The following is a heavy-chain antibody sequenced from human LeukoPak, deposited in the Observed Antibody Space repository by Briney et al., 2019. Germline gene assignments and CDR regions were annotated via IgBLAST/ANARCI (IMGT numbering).Heavy chain of an antibody. V-gene: IGHV3-21*01. J-gene: IGHJ3*02. CDR2: ISSSSSYI. CDR1: GFTFSRHS. Sequence: GGSLRLSCAASGFTFSRHSMNWVRQAPGKGLEWVSSISSSSSYIYYADSVKGRFTISRDNAKNSLFLQMSSLRAEDTAVYYCARDGSGYDDAFDIWGQGTMVTVSS. D-gene: IGHD3-10*01. CDR3: ARDGSGYDDAFDI.